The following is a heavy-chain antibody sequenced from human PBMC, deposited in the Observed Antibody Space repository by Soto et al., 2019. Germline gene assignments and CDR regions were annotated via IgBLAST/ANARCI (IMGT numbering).Heavy chain of an antibody. J-gene: IGHJ4*02. CDR1: GGSISSGGYY. Sequence: SETLSLTCTVSGGSISSGGYYWSWIRQHPGKGLEWIGYIYYSGSTYYNPSLKSRVTISVDTSKNQFSLKLSSVTAADTAVYYCATLEEGYFDYWGQGTLVTVSS. V-gene: IGHV4-31*03. CDR3: ATLEEGYFDY. CDR2: IYYSGST. D-gene: IGHD3-3*01.